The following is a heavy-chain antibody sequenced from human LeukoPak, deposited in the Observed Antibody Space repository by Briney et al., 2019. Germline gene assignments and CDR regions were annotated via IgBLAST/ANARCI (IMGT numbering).Heavy chain of an antibody. D-gene: IGHD2-2*02. CDR1: GFTFSSYS. CDR2: ISSSSSYI. CDR3: ARDRASHCYRCNVDY. Sequence: GGSLRLSCAASGFTFSSYSMNWVRQAPGKGLEWVSSISSSSSYIYYADSVKGRFTISRDNAKNSLYLQMNSLRAEDTAVYYCARDRASHCYRCNVDYWGQGTLVTVSS. J-gene: IGHJ4*02. V-gene: IGHV3-21*01.